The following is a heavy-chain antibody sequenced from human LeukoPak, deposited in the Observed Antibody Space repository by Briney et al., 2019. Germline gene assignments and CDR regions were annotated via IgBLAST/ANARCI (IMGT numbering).Heavy chain of an antibody. V-gene: IGHV4-61*02. CDR2: IYTSGST. CDR1: GGSISSGSYY. D-gene: IGHD3-3*02. CDR3: ARVGSLIFGVVTPPDY. Sequence: SETLSLTCTVSGGSISSGSYYWSWIRQPAGKGLEWIGLIYTSGSTNYNPSLKSRVTISVDTSKNQFSLKLSSVTAADTAVYYCARVGSLIFGVVTPPDYWGQGTLVTVSS. J-gene: IGHJ4*02.